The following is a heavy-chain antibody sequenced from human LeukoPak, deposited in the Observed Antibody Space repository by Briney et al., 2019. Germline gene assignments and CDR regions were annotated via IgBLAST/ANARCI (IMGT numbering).Heavy chain of an antibody. CDR1: GYTFTGYY. D-gene: IGHD3-10*01. J-gene: IGHJ5*02. CDR3: AREPRRYYYGSGNHWFDP. V-gene: IGHV1-2*02. Sequence: ASVKVSCKASGYTFTGYYIHWVRQAPGQGLEWMGWINPHSGGTNYAQKFQGGVTMTRDTSITTAYMELSRLRSDDTAVHYCAREPRRYYYGSGNHWFDPWGQGTLVTVSS. CDR2: INPHSGGT.